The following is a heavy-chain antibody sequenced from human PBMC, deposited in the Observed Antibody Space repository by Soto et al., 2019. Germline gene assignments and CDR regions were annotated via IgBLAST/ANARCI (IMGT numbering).Heavy chain of an antibody. Sequence: RASVKVSCKASGGTFSSYAISWVRQAPGQGLEWMGGIIPIFGTANYAQKFQGRVTITADESTSTAYMELSSLRSEDTAVYYCARGWSGGPGALPGGFDYWGQGTLVTVSS. CDR3: ARGWSGGPGALPGGFDY. D-gene: IGHD3-3*01. CDR2: IIPIFGTA. V-gene: IGHV1-69*13. J-gene: IGHJ4*02. CDR1: GGTFSSYA.